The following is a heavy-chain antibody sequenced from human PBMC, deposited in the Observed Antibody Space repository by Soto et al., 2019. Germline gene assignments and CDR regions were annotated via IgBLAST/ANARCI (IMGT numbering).Heavy chain of an antibody. CDR3: AKGVQWLVVVYFDY. V-gene: IGHV3-23*01. CDR2: ISGNDGST. J-gene: IGHJ4*02. D-gene: IGHD6-19*01. Sequence: PGGSLRLSCAASGFTFSSYAMSWVRQAPGKGLEWISAISGNDGSTYYADSVKGQFTISRDNSKNTLYLHMNSLRAEDTAVYYCAKGVQWLVVVYFDYWGQGT. CDR1: GFTFSSYA.